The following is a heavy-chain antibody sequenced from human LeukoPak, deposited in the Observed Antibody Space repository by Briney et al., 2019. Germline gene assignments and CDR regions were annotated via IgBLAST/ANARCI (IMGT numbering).Heavy chain of an antibody. J-gene: IGHJ4*02. Sequence: GGSLRLSCAASGFTFSSYWMFWVRQAPGKGLVWVSRINSDGSSTSYADSVKGRFTISRDNAKKTLYLQMNSLRAEDTAVYYCGRVYSSSLLYFEYWGQGTLVTVSS. CDR1: GFTFSSYW. CDR3: GRVYSSSLLYFEY. CDR2: INSDGSST. V-gene: IGHV3-74*01. D-gene: IGHD6-13*01.